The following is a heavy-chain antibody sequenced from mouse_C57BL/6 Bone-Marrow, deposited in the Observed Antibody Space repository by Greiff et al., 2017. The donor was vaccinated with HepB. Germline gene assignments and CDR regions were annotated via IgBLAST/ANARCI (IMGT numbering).Heavy chain of an antibody. CDR2: ISNGGGST. CDR1: GFTFSDYY. Sequence: EVKLVESGGGLVQPGGSLKLSCAASGFTFSDYYMYWVRQTPEKRLEWVAYISNGGGSTYYPDTVKGRFTISRDNAKNTLYLQMSRLKSEDTAMYYCARWLLREDYYAMDYWGQGTSVTVSS. J-gene: IGHJ4*01. D-gene: IGHD2-3*01. CDR3: ARWLLREDYYAMDY. V-gene: IGHV5-12*01.